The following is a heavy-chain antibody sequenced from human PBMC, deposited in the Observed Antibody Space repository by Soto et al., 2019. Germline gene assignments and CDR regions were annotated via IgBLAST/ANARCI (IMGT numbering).Heavy chain of an antibody. CDR1: GGSFSGYY. J-gene: IGHJ4*02. CDR3: ARGRAYYDILTGYYISLYYFDY. CDR2: INHSGST. D-gene: IGHD3-9*01. Sequence: PSETLSLTCAVYGGSFSGYYWSWIRQPPGKGLEWIGEINHSGSTNYNPSLKSRVTISVDTSKNQFSLKLSSVTAADTAVYYCARGRAYYDILTGYYISLYYFDYWGQGTLVTVSS. V-gene: IGHV4-34*01.